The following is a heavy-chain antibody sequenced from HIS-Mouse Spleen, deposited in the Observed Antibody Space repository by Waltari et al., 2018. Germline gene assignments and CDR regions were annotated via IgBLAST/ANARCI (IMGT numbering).Heavy chain of an antibody. J-gene: IGHJ4*02. CDR2: INHSGST. CDR1: GGSFSGYY. D-gene: IGHD4-17*01. Sequence: QVQLQQWGAGLLKPSETLSLTCAVYGGSFSGYYWSWIRQPPGKGLEWIGEINHSGSTNYNPALKSRVTISVDTSKNQFSLKLSSVTAADTAVYYCARRGDYGGNSEWGQGTLVTVSS. V-gene: IGHV4-34*01. CDR3: ARRGDYGGNSE.